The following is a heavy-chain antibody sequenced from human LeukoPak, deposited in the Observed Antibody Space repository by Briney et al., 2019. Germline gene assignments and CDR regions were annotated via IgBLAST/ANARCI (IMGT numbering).Heavy chain of an antibody. V-gene: IGHV4-59*01. CDR1: WGSFTVYC. CDR2: IYYSGST. Sequence: KPSETLSLACSLYWGSFTVYCCSWIRLPPGEGREWIVYIYYSGSTKYNPSLKSRVTISVDTSKNQFSLKLTSVTAADTGVYYCARDLPVGATPYNWFDPWGQGTLVTVFS. J-gene: IGHJ5*02. D-gene: IGHD1-26*01. CDR3: ARDLPVGATPYNWFDP.